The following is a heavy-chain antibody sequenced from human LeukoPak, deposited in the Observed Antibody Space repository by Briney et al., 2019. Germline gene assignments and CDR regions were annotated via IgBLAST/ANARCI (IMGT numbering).Heavy chain of an antibody. J-gene: IGHJ4*02. V-gene: IGHV3-9*01. CDR1: GFTFDDYA. CDR3: AGSSGEWAPHAR. CDR2: ISWNSGSI. Sequence: PGRSLRLSCAASGFTFDDYAMHWVRQAPGKGLEWVSGISWNSGSIGYADSVKGRFTISRDNAKNSLYLLMNSPRDEDTAVYYCAGSSGEWAPHARWGQGTLVTVSS. D-gene: IGHD3-10*01.